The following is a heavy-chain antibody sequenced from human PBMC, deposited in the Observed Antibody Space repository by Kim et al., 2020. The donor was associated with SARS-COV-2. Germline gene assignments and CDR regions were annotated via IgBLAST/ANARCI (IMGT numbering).Heavy chain of an antibody. CDR3: AREQQLVQQNYYYYYGMDV. D-gene: IGHD6-13*01. CDR2: IYYSGST. Sequence: SETLSLTCTVSGGSISSYYWSWIRQPPGKGLEWIGYIYYSGSTNYNPSLKSRVTISVDTSKNQFSLKLSSVTAADTAVYYCAREQQLVQQNYYYYYGMDVWGQGTTVTVSS. V-gene: IGHV4-59*13. CDR1: GGSISSYY. J-gene: IGHJ6*02.